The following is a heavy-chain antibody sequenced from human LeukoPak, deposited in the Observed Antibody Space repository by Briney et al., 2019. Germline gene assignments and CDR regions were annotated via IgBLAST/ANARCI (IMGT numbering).Heavy chain of an antibody. Sequence: PSETLSLTCTVSGYSISSGYYWGWVRQSPGKGLEWIGNFYQSGNTYYNPSLKSRVTISVDTAKNLFSLNPTSMTAADTAVYYCARFAGGGSGYFYYMDVWGKGTTVTVSS. D-gene: IGHD2-8*02. J-gene: IGHJ6*03. V-gene: IGHV4-38-2*02. CDR1: GYSISSGYY. CDR2: FYQSGNT. CDR3: ARFAGGGSGYFYYMDV.